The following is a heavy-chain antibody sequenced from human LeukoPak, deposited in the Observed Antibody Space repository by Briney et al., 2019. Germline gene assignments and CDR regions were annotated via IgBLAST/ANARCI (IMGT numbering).Heavy chain of an antibody. CDR3: ARDYIGGWNDH. CDR1: GFTLSNYW. CDR2: IREDGNEK. J-gene: IGHJ4*02. D-gene: IGHD3-16*01. V-gene: IGHV3-7*01. Sequence: PGGSLRLSCAASGFTLSNYWMSWVRQAPGKGLECVAKIREDGNEKFYVDSVKGRFTISRDNAKNSVYLQMNSLRVEDTAVYFCARDYIGGWNDHWGKGTLVTVSS.